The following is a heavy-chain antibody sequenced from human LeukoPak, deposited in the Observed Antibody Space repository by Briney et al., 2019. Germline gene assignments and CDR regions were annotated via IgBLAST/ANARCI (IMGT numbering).Heavy chain of an antibody. CDR2: ISSSSKTI. Sequence: GGSLRLSCAASGFTFSSYSMNWVRQAPGKGLEWVSYISSSSKTIYYADSVKGRFTISRDNAKNSLYLQMNSLRDEDTAVYYCAPLGYCSGGSCSLDYWGQGTLVTVSS. D-gene: IGHD2-15*01. CDR3: APLGYCSGGSCSLDY. CDR1: GFTFSSYS. J-gene: IGHJ4*02. V-gene: IGHV3-48*02.